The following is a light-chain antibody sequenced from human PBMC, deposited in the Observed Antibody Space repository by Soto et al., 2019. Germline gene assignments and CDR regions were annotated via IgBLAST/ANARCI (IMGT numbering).Light chain of an antibody. CDR1: QSVRSSY. CDR3: QQYGSSRT. CDR2: GAS. Sequence: EIVLTQSPGTLSLSPGERATLSCRASQSVRSSYLAWYQQKPGQAPRLLIHGASSRATGIPDRFSGSGSGTDFTLTISRLEPEDFAVYYCQQYGSSRTFCQGTKVEIK. J-gene: IGKJ1*01. V-gene: IGKV3-20*01.